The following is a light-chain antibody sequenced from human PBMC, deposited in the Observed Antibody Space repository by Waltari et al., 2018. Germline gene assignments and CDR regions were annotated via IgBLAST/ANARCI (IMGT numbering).Light chain of an antibody. CDR3: QQYGNWYT. CDR1: ESVGSH. CDR2: AAV. V-gene: IGKV3-15*01. J-gene: IGKJ2*01. Sequence: EIVMTQSPAMFSVSPGERATLSCRASESVGSHLAWYQQKPGQPPKVIIYAAVTRATGVPARFSGSGSGTEFTLTISSLQSEDFAVYYCQQYGNWYTFGQGTKLQIK.